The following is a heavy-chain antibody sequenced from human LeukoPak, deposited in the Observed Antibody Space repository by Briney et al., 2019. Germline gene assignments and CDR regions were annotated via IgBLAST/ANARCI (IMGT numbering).Heavy chain of an antibody. V-gene: IGHV3-9*01. CDR1: GFTFDDYA. CDR2: ISWNSGSI. CDR3: TVVGRSGY. D-gene: IGHD3-10*01. Sequence: GGSLRLSCAASGFTFDDYAMHWVRQAPGKGLEWVSGISWNSGSIGYADSVKGRFTTSRDNAKNSLYLQMNSLRAEDTALYYCTVVGRSGYWGQGTLVTVPS. J-gene: IGHJ4*02.